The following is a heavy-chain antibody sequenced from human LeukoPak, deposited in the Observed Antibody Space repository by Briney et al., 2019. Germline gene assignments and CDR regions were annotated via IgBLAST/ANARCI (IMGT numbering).Heavy chain of an antibody. CDR3: ARDLGIVGATTIDY. J-gene: IGHJ4*02. D-gene: IGHD1-26*01. V-gene: IGHV1-18*04. Sequence: ASVKVSCKASGYTFTSYYMHWVRQAPGQGLEWMGWISAYNGNTNYAQKLQGRVTMTTDTSTSTAYMELRSLRSDDTAVYYCARDLGIVGATTIDYWGQGTLVTVSS. CDR1: GYTFTSYY. CDR2: ISAYNGNT.